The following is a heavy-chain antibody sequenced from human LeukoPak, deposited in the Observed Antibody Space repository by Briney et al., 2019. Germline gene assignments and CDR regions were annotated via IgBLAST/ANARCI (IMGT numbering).Heavy chain of an antibody. V-gene: IGHV4-39*01. Sequence: PGGSLRLSCAASGFTFSSYWMGWVRQAPGKGLEWIGSIYYSGSTYYNPSLKSRVTISVDTSKNQFSLKLSSVTAADTAVYYCARLEAVAGILDYWGQGTLVTVSS. CDR2: IYYSGST. J-gene: IGHJ4*02. D-gene: IGHD6-19*01. CDR3: ARLEAVAGILDY. CDR1: GFTFSSYW.